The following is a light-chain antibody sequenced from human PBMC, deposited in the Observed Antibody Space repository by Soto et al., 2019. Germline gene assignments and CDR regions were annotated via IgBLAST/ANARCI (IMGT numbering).Light chain of an antibody. CDR1: SSDVGGYNS. CDR2: DVT. V-gene: IGLV2-11*01. CDR3: CSYAASSTYV. Sequence: QSALTQPRSVSGSPGQSVTISCTGTSSDVGGYNSVSWYQQHPGKAPKLMIYDVTKRPSGVPDRFSGSKSGNTASLTISGLQAEDEADYYCCSYAASSTYVFGGGTKLTVL. J-gene: IGLJ2*01.